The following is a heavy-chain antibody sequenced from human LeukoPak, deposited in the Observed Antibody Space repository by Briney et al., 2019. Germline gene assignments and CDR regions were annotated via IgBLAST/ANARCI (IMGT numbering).Heavy chain of an antibody. CDR2: IYYSGST. Sequence: SETLSLTCTVSGDSLSSSSYYWGWIRQPPGTGLEWLGSIYYSGSTYYNASLKSRLTISIDTSKNQFSLKLGSVTAADTAVYYCARGIRGYSGYDSATRRSLRYSSGSTRGYFDYWGQGTLVTVSS. V-gene: IGHV4-39*01. CDR1: GDSLSSSSYY. J-gene: IGHJ4*02. CDR3: ARGIRGYSGYDSATRRSLRYSSGSTRGYFDY. D-gene: IGHD5-12*01.